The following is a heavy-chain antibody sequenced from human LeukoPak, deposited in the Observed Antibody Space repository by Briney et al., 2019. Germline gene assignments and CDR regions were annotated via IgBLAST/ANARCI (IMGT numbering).Heavy chain of an antibody. CDR2: IYYSGST. D-gene: IGHD2-2*01. CDR3: ARRRRNYAVDS. CDR1: GGSIRSYY. J-gene: IGHJ5*01. V-gene: IGHV4-59*04. Sequence: SETLSLTCTVSGGSIRSYYWNWIRQSPGKTLEWIGYIYYSGSTYYNPSLKSRVTMSVDTSSNQFSLKLNSVTAADTAVYYCARRRRNYAVDSWGQGTLVTVSS.